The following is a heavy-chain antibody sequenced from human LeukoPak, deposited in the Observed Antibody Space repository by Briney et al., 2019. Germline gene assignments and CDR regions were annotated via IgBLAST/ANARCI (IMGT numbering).Heavy chain of an antibody. D-gene: IGHD5-24*01. CDR1: GFTFSSYS. J-gene: IGHJ3*02. Sequence: GGSLRLSCAASGFTFSSYSMNWVRQAPGKGLEWVSSISSSSSYIYYADSVEGRFTISRDNAKNSLYLQMNSLRAEDTAVYYCARPMATMAGFGAFDIWGQGTMVTVSS. V-gene: IGHV3-21*01. CDR3: ARPMATMAGFGAFDI. CDR2: ISSSSSYI.